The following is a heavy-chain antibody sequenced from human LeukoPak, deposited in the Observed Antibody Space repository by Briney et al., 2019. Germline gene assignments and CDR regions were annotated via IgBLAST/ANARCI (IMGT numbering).Heavy chain of an antibody. CDR3: ARAPTVTGSYYYYYMDV. D-gene: IGHD4-11*01. CDR2: IYSGGST. Sequence: GGSLRLSCAASGFTVSSNYMSWVRQAPGKGLEWVSVIYSGGSTYYADSVKGRFTISRGNSKNTLYLQMNSLRAEDTAVYYCARAPTVTGSYYYYYMDVWGKGTTVTVSS. V-gene: IGHV3-53*01. CDR1: GFTVSSNY. J-gene: IGHJ6*03.